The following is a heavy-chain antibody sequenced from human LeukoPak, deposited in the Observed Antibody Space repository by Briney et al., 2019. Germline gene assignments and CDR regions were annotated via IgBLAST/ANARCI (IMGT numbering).Heavy chain of an antibody. V-gene: IGHV1-3*01. Sequence: GASVKVSCKASGYTFTSYAMHWVRQAPGQRLEWMGWINAGNGNTKYSQKFQGRVTITRDTSASTAYMELSSLRSEDTAVYYCARARQQPYIYYYMDVWGKGTTVTVSS. CDR3: ARARQQPYIYYYMDV. CDR2: INAGNGNT. J-gene: IGHJ6*03. D-gene: IGHD6-13*01. CDR1: GYTFTSYA.